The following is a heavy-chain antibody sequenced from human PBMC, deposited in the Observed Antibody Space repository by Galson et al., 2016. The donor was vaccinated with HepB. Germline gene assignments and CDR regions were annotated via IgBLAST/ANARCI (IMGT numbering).Heavy chain of an antibody. CDR3: AKERPYYYGMDV. V-gene: IGHV3-30*18. D-gene: IGHD6-6*01. CDR1: GFTFSSYG. J-gene: IGHJ6*02. Sequence: SLRLSCAASGFTFSSYGMHWVRQAPGKGLEWVAVISYDGSNKYYADSVKGRFTISRDNSKNTLYLQMNSLRAADTAVYYCAKERPYYYGMDVWGQGTTVTVSS. CDR2: ISYDGSNK.